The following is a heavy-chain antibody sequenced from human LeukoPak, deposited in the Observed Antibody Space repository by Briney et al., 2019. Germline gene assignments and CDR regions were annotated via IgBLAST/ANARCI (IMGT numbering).Heavy chain of an antibody. J-gene: IGHJ6*02. CDR2: INPNSGGT. V-gene: IGHV1-2*02. CDR1: GGTFSSYA. D-gene: IGHD6-19*01. Sequence: EASVKVSCKASGGTFSSYAISWVRQAPGQGLEWMGWINPNSGGTNYAQKFQGRVTMTRDTSISTAYMELSRLRSDDTAVYYCARAIAVAGNDDYYGMDVWGQGTTVTVSS. CDR3: ARAIAVAGNDDYYGMDV.